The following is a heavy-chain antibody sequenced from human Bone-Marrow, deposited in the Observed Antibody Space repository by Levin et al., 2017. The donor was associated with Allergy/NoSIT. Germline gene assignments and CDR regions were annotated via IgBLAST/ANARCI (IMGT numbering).Heavy chain of an antibody. Sequence: AASVKVSCKGSGYSFTSYWIGWVRQMSGRGLEWMGIIFPGDSDTRYSPSFQGQVTISADKSISTAYLQWSSLKASDTAMYYCARGAYCTSTNCFWFDPWGQGTRVTVSS. CDR1: GYSFTSYW. J-gene: IGHJ5*02. D-gene: IGHD2-2*01. CDR3: ARGAYCTSTNCFWFDP. V-gene: IGHV5-51*01. CDR2: IFPGDSDT.